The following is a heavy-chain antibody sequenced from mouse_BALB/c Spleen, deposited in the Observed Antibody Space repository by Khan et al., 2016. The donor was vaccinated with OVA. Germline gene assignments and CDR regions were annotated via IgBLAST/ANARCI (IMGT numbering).Heavy chain of an antibody. CDR3: ARNSYPYAMDY. Sequence: QVQLKESGPGLVAPSQSLSITCTVSGFSLTDFGVHWVRQPPGKGLEWLVLICSDGTTTYNSALKSSLSISKDTSKSQVFLTMNSLQTDDTAMYYCARNSYPYAMDYWGQGTSVTVSS. CDR1: GFSLTDFG. CDR2: ICSDGTT. V-gene: IGHV2-6*02. J-gene: IGHJ4*01.